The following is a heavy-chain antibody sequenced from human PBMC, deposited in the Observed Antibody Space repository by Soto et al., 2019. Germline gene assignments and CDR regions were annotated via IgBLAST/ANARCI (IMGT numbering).Heavy chain of an antibody. CDR2: ISYDGSNK. J-gene: IGHJ4*02. Sequence: PGGALRLSCAASGFTFSSYGMHWVRQAPGKGLEWVAVISYDGSNKYYADSVKGRFTISRDNSKNTLYLQMNSLRAEDTAVYYCAKDFGSPWTTVTYYFDYWGQGTLVTVSS. V-gene: IGHV3-30*18. D-gene: IGHD4-4*01. CDR1: GFTFSSYG. CDR3: AKDFGSPWTTVTYYFDY.